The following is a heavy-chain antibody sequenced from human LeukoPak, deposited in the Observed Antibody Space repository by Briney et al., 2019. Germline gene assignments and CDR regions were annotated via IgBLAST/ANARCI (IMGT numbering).Heavy chain of an antibody. CDR2: IIPIFGTA. Sequence: SVKVSCKASGGTFSSYAISWVRQAPGQGLEWMGGIIPIFGTANYAQRFQGRVTITADESTSTAYMELSSLRSEDTAVYYCVAYYDFWSGPRAFDIWGQGTMVTVSS. J-gene: IGHJ3*02. CDR3: VAYYDFWSGPRAFDI. V-gene: IGHV1-69*13. CDR1: GGTFSSYA. D-gene: IGHD3-3*01.